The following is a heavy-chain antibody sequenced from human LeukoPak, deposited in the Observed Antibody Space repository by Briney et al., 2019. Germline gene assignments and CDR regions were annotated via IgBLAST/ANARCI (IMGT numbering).Heavy chain of an antibody. V-gene: IGHV3-7*03. Sequence: GGSLRLSCAASGFTFSTYWMTGVRQAPGKGLEWVANIQQDGSEKYYVDSVEGRFTISRDNSKNTLYLQMNSLRAEDTAVYYCAKDPAGMDVWGQGTTVTVSS. J-gene: IGHJ6*02. CDR1: GFTFSTYW. CDR3: AKDPAGMDV. CDR2: IQQDGSEK.